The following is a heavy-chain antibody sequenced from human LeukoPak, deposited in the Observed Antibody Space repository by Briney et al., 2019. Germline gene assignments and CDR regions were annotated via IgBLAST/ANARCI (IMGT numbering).Heavy chain of an antibody. Sequence: SVKVSCKASGGTFSSYAISWVRQAPGQGLEWMGGIIPIFGTANYAQKFQGRVAITADESTSTAYMELSSLRSEDTAVYYCARDTPPIAAAGTLNWFDPWGQGTLVTVSS. D-gene: IGHD6-13*01. CDR1: GGTFSSYA. CDR3: ARDTPPIAAAGTLNWFDP. V-gene: IGHV1-69*13. J-gene: IGHJ5*02. CDR2: IIPIFGTA.